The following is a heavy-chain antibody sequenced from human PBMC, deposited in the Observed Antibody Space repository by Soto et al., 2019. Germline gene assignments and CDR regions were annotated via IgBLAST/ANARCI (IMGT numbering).Heavy chain of an antibody. CDR2: INAGNGNT. J-gene: IGHJ4*02. CDR1: GYSFTSYA. Sequence: ASVKVSCKASGYSFTSYAMHWVRQAPGQGLEWMGWINAGNGNTKYSQKFQGRVTITRDTSASTAYMELSSLRSEDTALYYCARAVAVPADFGYWGQGTLVTVSS. V-gene: IGHV1-3*01. CDR3: ARAVAVPADFGY. D-gene: IGHD6-19*01.